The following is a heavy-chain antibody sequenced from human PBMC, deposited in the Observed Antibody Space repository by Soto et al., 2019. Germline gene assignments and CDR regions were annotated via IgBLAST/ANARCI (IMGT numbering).Heavy chain of an antibody. CDR2: ISPSSSFL. V-gene: IGHV3-21*06. CDR1: GFSFRSYY. D-gene: IGHD3-10*01. CDR3: ARVVTDYGSGRPYGSDY. Sequence: PGGPLRLSCAASGFSFRSYYMNWVRQAPGRXLEWVSSISPSSSFLSYADSVKGRFTISRDNAKSSVNLQMNSLRTEDTAVYYCARVVTDYGSGRPYGSDYWGQGTLVTVSS. J-gene: IGHJ4*02.